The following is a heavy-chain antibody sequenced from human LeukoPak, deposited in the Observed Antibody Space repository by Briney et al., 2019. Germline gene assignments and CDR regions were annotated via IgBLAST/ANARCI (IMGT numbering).Heavy chain of an antibody. D-gene: IGHD3-22*01. Sequence: GGSLRLSCAAYGFTFSSHCMNWVRQAPGKGLEWVSYISSSSSTIYYADSVKGRFTISRDNAKNSLYLQMNSLRAEDTAVYYCARGAYYYEDWGQGTLVTVSS. J-gene: IGHJ4*02. CDR3: ARGAYYYED. CDR1: GFTFSSHC. V-gene: IGHV3-48*01. CDR2: ISSSSSTI.